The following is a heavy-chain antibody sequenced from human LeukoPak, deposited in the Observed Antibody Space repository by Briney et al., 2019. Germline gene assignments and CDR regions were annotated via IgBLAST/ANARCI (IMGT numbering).Heavy chain of an antibody. CDR2: ISGSGGST. CDR1: GFTFSSYA. Sequence: QTGGSLRLSCVASGFTFSSYAMSWVRQAPGKGLEWVSGISGSGGSTYYADSVKGRFTISRDNSKNTLYLQMNSLRAEDTAVYYCARRYCSSTSCYDDAFDIWGQGTMVTVSS. V-gene: IGHV3-23*01. J-gene: IGHJ3*02. D-gene: IGHD2-2*01. CDR3: ARRYCSSTSCYDDAFDI.